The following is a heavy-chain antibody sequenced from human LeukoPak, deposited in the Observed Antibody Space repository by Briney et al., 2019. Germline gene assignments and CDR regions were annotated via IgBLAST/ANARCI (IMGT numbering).Heavy chain of an antibody. CDR1: GYTFTSYY. J-gene: IGHJ6*03. CDR2: INPSGGST. V-gene: IGHV1-46*01. CDR3: ARSGRRKERFLEWLVHQRGAKHYYYYYYMDV. D-gene: IGHD3-3*01. Sequence: ASVKVSCKATGYTFTSYYMHWVRQAPGQGLEWMGIINPSGGSTSYAQKFQGRVTMTRDTSTSTVYMELSSLRSEDTAVYYCARSGRRKERFLEWLVHQRGAKHYYYYYYMDVWGKGTTVTVSS.